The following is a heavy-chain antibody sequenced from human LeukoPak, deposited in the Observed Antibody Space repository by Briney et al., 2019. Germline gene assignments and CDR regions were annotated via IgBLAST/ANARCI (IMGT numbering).Heavy chain of an antibody. Sequence: PGGSLRLSCAASGFTLDDYAMNWVRQAPGKGLEWVSSISPDSNFIYQADSVKGRFTISRDNAKNSLYLQMEGLRVEDTAVYYCTNFQTVGVKPFEHWGQGTLVTVSS. CDR2: ISPDSNFI. D-gene: IGHD1-26*01. V-gene: IGHV3-21*01. CDR1: GFTLDDYA. CDR3: TNFQTVGVKPFEH. J-gene: IGHJ5*02.